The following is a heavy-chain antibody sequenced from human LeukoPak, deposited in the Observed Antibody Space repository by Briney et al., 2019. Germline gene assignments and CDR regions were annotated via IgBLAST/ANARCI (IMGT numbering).Heavy chain of an antibody. CDR3: ARDGRRDGYNDHDY. CDR2: ISSSSSTI. V-gene: IGHV3-48*04. J-gene: IGHJ4*02. D-gene: IGHD5-24*01. CDR1: GFTFSSYS. Sequence: GGSLRLSCAASGFTFSSYSMNWVRQAPGKGLEWVSYISSSSSTIYYADSVKGRFTISRDNAKNSLYLQMNSLRAEDTAVYYCARDGRRDGYNDHDYWGQGTLVTVSS.